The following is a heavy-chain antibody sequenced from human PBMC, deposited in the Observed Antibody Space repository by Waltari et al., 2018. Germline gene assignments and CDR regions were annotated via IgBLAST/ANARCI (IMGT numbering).Heavy chain of an antibody. CDR1: GFTFSRYG. Sequence: QVQLVESGGGVVQPGRSLRLSCAASGFTFSRYGMHWVRQARGKGLEWVAVIWYDGSNKYYADSVKGRFTISRDNSKNTLYLQMNSLRAEDTAVYYCARDLLYYYDSSGYPLDYWGQGTLVTVSS. CDR2: IWYDGSNK. J-gene: IGHJ4*02. D-gene: IGHD3-22*01. CDR3: ARDLLYYYDSSGYPLDY. V-gene: IGHV3-33*01.